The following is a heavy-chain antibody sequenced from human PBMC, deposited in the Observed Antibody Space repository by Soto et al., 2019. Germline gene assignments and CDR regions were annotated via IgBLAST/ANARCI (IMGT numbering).Heavy chain of an antibody. CDR2: IIPIFGTA. V-gene: IGHV1-69*13. D-gene: IGHD3-22*01. Sequence: SVKVSCKASGGTFSSYAISWVRQAPGQGLEWMGGIIPIFGTANYAQKFQGRVTITADESTSTAYMELSSLRSEDTAVYYCARDPLHYYDSSGYYVAGAFDIWGQGTMVTVSS. CDR3: ARDPLHYYDSSGYYVAGAFDI. J-gene: IGHJ3*02. CDR1: GGTFSSYA.